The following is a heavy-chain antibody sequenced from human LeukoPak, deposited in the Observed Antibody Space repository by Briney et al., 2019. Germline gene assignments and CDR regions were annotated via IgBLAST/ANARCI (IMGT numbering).Heavy chain of an antibody. V-gene: IGHV4-4*07. CDR2: IYTSGST. CDR1: GGSISSYY. CDR3: ARDRYYYGSGPPFFDY. Sequence: PSETLSLTCTVSGGSISSYYWSWIRQPAGKGLEWIGRIYTSGSTNYNPSLKSRVTMSVDTSKNQFSLKLSSVTAADTAVYYCARDRYYYGSGPPFFDYWGQGTLVTVSS. D-gene: IGHD3-10*01. J-gene: IGHJ4*02.